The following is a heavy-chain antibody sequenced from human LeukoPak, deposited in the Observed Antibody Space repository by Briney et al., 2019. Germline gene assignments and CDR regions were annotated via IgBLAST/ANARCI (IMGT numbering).Heavy chain of an antibody. D-gene: IGHD3-9*01. Sequence: PSETLSLTCTVSGGSISSSSYYWGWIRQPPGKGLEWIGSIYYSGSTYYNPSLKSRVTISVDTSKNQFSLKLSSVTAADTAVYYCASMSDYDILTGYESDYWGQGTLVTVSS. CDR1: GGSISSSSYY. J-gene: IGHJ4*02. CDR3: ASMSDYDILTGYESDY. V-gene: IGHV4-39*01. CDR2: IYYSGST.